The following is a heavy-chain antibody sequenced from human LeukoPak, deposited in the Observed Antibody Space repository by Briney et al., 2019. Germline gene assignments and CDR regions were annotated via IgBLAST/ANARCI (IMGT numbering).Heavy chain of an antibody. CDR2: IYYSGST. Sequence: SETLSLTCTVSGGSISRYYWSWIRQPPGKGLEWIGYIYYSGSTSYNPPLKSRVTISVDTSRNQFSLKLSSVTAADTAVYYCAGMIRGVPLDWFDPWGQGTLVTVSS. D-gene: IGHD3-10*01. CDR1: GGSISRYY. J-gene: IGHJ5*02. CDR3: AGMIRGVPLDWFDP. V-gene: IGHV4-59*08.